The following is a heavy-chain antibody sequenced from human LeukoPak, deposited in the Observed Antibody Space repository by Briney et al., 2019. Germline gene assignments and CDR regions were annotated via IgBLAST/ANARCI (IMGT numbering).Heavy chain of an antibody. Sequence: GGSLRLSCAASGFTFSSYAMHWVRQAPGKGLEWVAVISYDGSNKYYADSVKGRFIISRDNSKNTLYLQMNSLRAEDTAVYYCARARTVVTPGYFDYWGQGTLVTVSS. D-gene: IGHD4-23*01. V-gene: IGHV3-30-3*01. CDR2: ISYDGSNK. CDR1: GFTFSSYA. J-gene: IGHJ4*02. CDR3: ARARTVVTPGYFDY.